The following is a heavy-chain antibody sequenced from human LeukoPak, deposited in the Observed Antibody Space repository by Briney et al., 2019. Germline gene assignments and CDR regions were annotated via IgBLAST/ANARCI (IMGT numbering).Heavy chain of an antibody. J-gene: IGHJ4*02. Sequence: AASVKVSCKASGFTFTSSAVQWVRQTRGQRLEWIGWIVVGSGNTNYAQKFQERVTITRDMSTSTAYMELSSLRSEDTAVYYCAAPIWFGELTDDYRGQGTLVTVSS. CDR3: AAPIWFGELTDDY. CDR2: IVVGSGNT. D-gene: IGHD3-10*01. V-gene: IGHV1-58*01. CDR1: GFTFTSSA.